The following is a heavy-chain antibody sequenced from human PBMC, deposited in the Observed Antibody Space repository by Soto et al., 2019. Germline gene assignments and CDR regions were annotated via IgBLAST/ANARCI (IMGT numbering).Heavy chain of an antibody. Sequence: GGSLRLSCAASGFTFSSYSMNWVRQAPGKGLEWVSSISSSSSYIYYADSVKGRFTISRDNAKNSLYLQMNSLRAEDTAVYYCARDPNGYYYGSGSYNDAFDIWGQGTMVTVSS. V-gene: IGHV3-21*01. CDR3: ARDPNGYYYGSGSYNDAFDI. J-gene: IGHJ3*02. CDR1: GFTFSSYS. CDR2: ISSSSSYI. D-gene: IGHD3-10*01.